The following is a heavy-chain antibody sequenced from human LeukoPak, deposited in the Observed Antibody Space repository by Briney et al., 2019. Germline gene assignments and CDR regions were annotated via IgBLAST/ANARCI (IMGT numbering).Heavy chain of an antibody. CDR1: GFTLSNAW. J-gene: IGHJ4*02. Sequence: PGGSLRLSCAASGFTLSNAWMSWVRQAPGKGLEWVGRIKSKTDGGTTDYDAPVKGRFTISRDDSKNTLYLQMNSLKTEDTAVYYCTTAFGGYSGYNYFDYWGQGTLVTVSS. V-gene: IGHV3-15*01. D-gene: IGHD5-12*01. CDR3: TTAFGGYSGYNYFDY. CDR2: IKSKTDGGTT.